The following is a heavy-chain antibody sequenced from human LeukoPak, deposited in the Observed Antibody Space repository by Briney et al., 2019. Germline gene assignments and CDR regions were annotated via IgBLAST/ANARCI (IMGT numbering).Heavy chain of an antibody. Sequence: GSSVKVSCKASGGTFSSYAISWVRQAPGQGLEWMGRIIPIFGTANYAQKFQGRVTITTDESTSTAYMELSGLRSEDTAVYYCASRGSGYYFDEYFQHWGQGTLVTVSS. V-gene: IGHV1-69*05. CDR2: IIPIFGTA. CDR3: ASRGSGYYFDEYFQH. CDR1: GGTFSSYA. J-gene: IGHJ1*01. D-gene: IGHD3-22*01.